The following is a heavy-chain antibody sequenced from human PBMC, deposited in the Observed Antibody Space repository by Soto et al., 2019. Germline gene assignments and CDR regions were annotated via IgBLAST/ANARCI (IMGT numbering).Heavy chain of an antibody. D-gene: IGHD6-19*01. J-gene: IGHJ3*02. V-gene: IGHV3-33*01. Sequence: GVSLRHPSTAAGVNCRSYGRHWVRKNKRKGLEWVAAIWYDGSNKYYADSVKGRFTISRDNSKNTLYLQMNSLRAEDTFVYYCARDGKAVAGDAFDIWGQGTMVTVSS. CDR2: IWYDGSNK. CDR3: ARDGKAVAGDAFDI. CDR1: GVNCRSYG.